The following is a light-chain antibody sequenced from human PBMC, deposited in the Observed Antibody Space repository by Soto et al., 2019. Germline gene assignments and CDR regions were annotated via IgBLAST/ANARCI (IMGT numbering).Light chain of an antibody. CDR1: QTISSW. Sequence: DIQMTQSPSTLSGSVGDRVTITCRASQTISSWLAWYQQKPGKAPKLLIYKASTLKSGVPSRFSGSGSGTDFTLTISSLEPEDFALYFCQQHNNWPITFGQGTRLEIK. V-gene: IGKV1-5*03. CDR2: KAS. CDR3: QQHNNWPIT. J-gene: IGKJ5*01.